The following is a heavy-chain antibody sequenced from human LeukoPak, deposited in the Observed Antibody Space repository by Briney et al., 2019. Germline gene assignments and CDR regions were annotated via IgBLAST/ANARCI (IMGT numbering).Heavy chain of an antibody. J-gene: IGHJ4*02. D-gene: IGHD6-6*01. CDR1: GGSISSCY. Sequence: SETLSLTCTISGGSISSCYWSWIRQPAGKGLEWIGRIYTSGSTNYNPSLKSRVTMFVGMSKNQFSLRLSSVTAADTAVYYCARHRAYSSSSPFDYWGQGTLVTVSS. V-gene: IGHV4-4*07. CDR3: ARHRAYSSSSPFDY. CDR2: IYTSGST.